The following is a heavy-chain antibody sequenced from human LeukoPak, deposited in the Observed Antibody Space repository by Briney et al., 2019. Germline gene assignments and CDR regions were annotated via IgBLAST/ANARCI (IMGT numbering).Heavy chain of an antibody. D-gene: IGHD3-10*01. CDR1: GGSISSYY. Sequence: SETLSLTCTVSGGSISSYYWSWIRQPPGKGLEWIGYIYYSGSTNYNPSLKSRVTISVDTSKNRFSLKLSSVTAADTAVYYCARGSGSPSFRFDYWGQGTLVTVSS. CDR2: IYYSGST. J-gene: IGHJ4*02. CDR3: ARGSGSPSFRFDY. V-gene: IGHV4-59*01.